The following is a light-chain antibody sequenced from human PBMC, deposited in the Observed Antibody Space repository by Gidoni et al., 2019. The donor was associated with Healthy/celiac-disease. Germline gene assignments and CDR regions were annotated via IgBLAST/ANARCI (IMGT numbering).Light chain of an antibody. V-gene: IGLV1-40*01. J-gene: IGLJ3*02. CDR3: QSYDSSLSGWV. CDR2: GNR. CDR1: SSNPGAGYD. Sequence: SELTQPPSVSGATGQRVTISCNGCSSNPGAGYDVHWYQQLPGTAPNHLIYGNRNRPSGVPDRFSGSKSGTSASLAITGLQAEDEADYYCQSYDSSLSGWVFGSGTTLTVL.